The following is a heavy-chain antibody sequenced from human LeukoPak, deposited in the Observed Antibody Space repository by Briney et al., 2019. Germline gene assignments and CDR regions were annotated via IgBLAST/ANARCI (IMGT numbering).Heavy chain of an antibody. CDR1: GFTFDDYA. V-gene: IGHV3-9*01. CDR2: ISWNSGSI. D-gene: IGHD7-27*01. CDR3: ARVPGY. J-gene: IGHJ4*02. Sequence: PGGSLRLSCAASGFTFDDYAMHWVRQAPGKGLEWVSGISWNSGSIGYADSVKGRFTISRDNAKNTLYLQMNSLRAEDTAVYYCARVPGYWGQGTLVTVSS.